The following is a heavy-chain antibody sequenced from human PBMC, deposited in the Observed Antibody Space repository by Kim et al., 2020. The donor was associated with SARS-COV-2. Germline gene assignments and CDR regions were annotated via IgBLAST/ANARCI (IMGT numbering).Heavy chain of an antibody. Sequence: GGSLRLSCAASGFTFSSYAMHWVRQAPGKGLEWVAVISYDGSNKYYADSVKGRFTISRDNSKNTLYLQMNSLRAEDTAVYYCARDFRYCSSTSCYQYYYYYGMDVWGQGTTVTVSS. V-gene: IGHV3-30*04. CDR2: ISYDGSNK. CDR1: GFTFSSYA. CDR3: ARDFRYCSSTSCYQYYYYYGMDV. J-gene: IGHJ6*02. D-gene: IGHD2-2*01.